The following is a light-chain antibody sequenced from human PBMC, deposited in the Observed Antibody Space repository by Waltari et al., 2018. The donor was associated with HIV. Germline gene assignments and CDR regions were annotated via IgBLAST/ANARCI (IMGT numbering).Light chain of an antibody. CDR2: GAS. CDR3: QQSYTTPPVT. CDR1: QNITTY. V-gene: IGKV1-39*01. Sequence: DFQMTQSPFSLPASVGDRVTITCRASQNITTYLNWYQQKPGKAPKLLIYGASSLQSGVPSRFSGSGSGTDFTLTISSLQPEDFATYYCQQSYTTPPVTFGQGTRLVNK. J-gene: IGKJ5*01.